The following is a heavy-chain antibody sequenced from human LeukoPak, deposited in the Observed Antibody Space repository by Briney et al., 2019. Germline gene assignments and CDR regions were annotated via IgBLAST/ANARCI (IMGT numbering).Heavy chain of an antibody. CDR3: ARASANYDILTDYYHYSGLDV. CDR1: GFTFSSYE. J-gene: IGHJ6*02. Sequence: PGGSLRLSCAASGFTFSSYEMNWVRQAPGKGLEWVSYISSSGSTIYYADSVKGRFTISRDNAKNSLYLQMNSLSAEDTAVYYCARASANYDILTDYYHYSGLDVWGQGTTVTVSS. V-gene: IGHV3-48*03. CDR2: ISSSGSTI. D-gene: IGHD3-9*01.